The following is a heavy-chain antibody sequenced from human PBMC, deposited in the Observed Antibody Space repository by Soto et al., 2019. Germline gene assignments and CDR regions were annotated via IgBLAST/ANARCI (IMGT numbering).Heavy chain of an antibody. V-gene: IGHV4-30-4*01. J-gene: IGHJ5*02. CDR1: CDSIGIGDYY. CDR2: IYYIGTT. CDR3: ARGSTYYGFGT. D-gene: IGHD3-10*01. Sequence: QVQLQESGPRLVKPSQTLSLTCTVSCDSIGIGDYYWTWIRQPPGKGLEWIGYIYYIGTTFYNPSLERRVNISVDTSKNQFSRRVTSVTAADTAVYYCARGSTYYGFGTWGQGTLITVSS.